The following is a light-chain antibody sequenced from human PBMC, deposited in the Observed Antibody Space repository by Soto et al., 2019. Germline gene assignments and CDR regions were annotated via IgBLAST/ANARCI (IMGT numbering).Light chain of an antibody. CDR1: SSDVGGYNY. V-gene: IGLV2-14*01. CDR2: DVS. J-gene: IGLJ1*01. CDR3: SSYTSSSTLLYV. Sequence: QSALTQPASVSGSPGQSITISCTGTSSDVGGYNYVSWYQQHPGKAPKLMIYDVSNRPSGVSNRFSGPKSGNTASLTISGLQAEDEADYYCSSYTSSSTLLYVFGTGNKLTVL.